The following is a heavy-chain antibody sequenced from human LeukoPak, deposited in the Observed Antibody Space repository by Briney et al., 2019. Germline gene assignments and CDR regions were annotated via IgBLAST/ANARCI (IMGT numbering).Heavy chain of an antibody. Sequence: SETLSLTCTVSGGSISSYYWSWIRQPAGKGLVWIGRIYTSGSTNYNPSLKSRVTMSVDTSKNQFSLKLSSVTAADTAVYYCARQVRGDGDYLPYWYFDLWGRGTLVTVSS. J-gene: IGHJ2*01. V-gene: IGHV4-4*07. CDR3: ARQVRGDGDYLPYWYFDL. CDR1: GGSISSYY. D-gene: IGHD4-17*01. CDR2: IYTSGST.